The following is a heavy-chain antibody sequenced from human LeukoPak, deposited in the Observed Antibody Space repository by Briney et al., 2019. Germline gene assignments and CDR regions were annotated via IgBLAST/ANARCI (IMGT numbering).Heavy chain of an antibody. V-gene: IGHV4-59*08. CDR2: IYYSGST. Sequence: SETLSLTCTVSGGSISSYYWSWIRQPPGKGLEWIGYIYYSGSTNYNPSLKSRATISVDTSKNQFSLKLSSVTAADTAVYYCARSNYDILTGGYYYGMDVWGQGTTVTVSS. D-gene: IGHD3-9*01. CDR1: GGSISSYY. J-gene: IGHJ6*02. CDR3: ARSNYDILTGGYYYGMDV.